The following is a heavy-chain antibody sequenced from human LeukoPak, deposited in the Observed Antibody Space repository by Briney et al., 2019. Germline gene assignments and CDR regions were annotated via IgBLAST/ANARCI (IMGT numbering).Heavy chain of an antibody. CDR3: ARDLGSSWHYGCGD. D-gene: IGHD6-13*01. Sequence: GGSLRLSCAASGFTFSSYAMNWVRQAPGKGLEWVSAITGSGGRTYYADSVKGRFTISRDNSKNTLYLQMNSLRPEDTAVYYCARDLGSSWHYGCGDWGQGTLVTVSS. J-gene: IGHJ4*02. CDR2: ITGSGGRT. V-gene: IGHV3-23*01. CDR1: GFTFSSYA.